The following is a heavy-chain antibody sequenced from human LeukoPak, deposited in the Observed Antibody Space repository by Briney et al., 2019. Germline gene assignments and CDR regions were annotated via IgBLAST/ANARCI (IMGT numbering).Heavy chain of an antibody. D-gene: IGHD3-10*01. Sequence: SETLSLTCAVYGGSFSGYYWSWIRQPPGKGLEWIGEINHSGSTNYNPSLKSRVTISVDTSKNQFSLKLSSVTAADTAVYYCARDLFYGEYGSGSYYSSYYMDVWGKGTTVTISS. J-gene: IGHJ6*03. V-gene: IGHV4-34*01. CDR3: ARDLFYGEYGSGSYYSSYYMDV. CDR2: INHSGST. CDR1: GGSFSGYY.